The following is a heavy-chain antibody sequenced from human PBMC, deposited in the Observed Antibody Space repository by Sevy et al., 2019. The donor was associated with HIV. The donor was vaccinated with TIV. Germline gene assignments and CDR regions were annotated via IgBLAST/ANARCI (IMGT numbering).Heavy chain of an antibody. CDR3: ARVGAGGDQLIWEDY. D-gene: IGHD2-2*01. CDR2: IIPIFGTA. V-gene: IGHV1-69*13. J-gene: IGHJ4*02. Sequence: ASVKVSCKAPGGTFSNYAISWARQAPGQGLEWMGGIIPIFGTANYAQKFQGRVTITADESTSTAYMELSSLRSEDTAVYYCARVGAGGDQLIWEDYWGPGTLVTVSS. CDR1: GGTFSNYA.